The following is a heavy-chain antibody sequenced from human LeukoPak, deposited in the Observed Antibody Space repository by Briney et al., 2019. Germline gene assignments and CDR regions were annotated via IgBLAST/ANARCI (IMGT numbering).Heavy chain of an antibody. Sequence: GGSLRLSCAASGFTVSSNYMSWVRQAPGKGLEWVSVIYSGGSTYYADSVKGRFTISRDNSKNTLYLQMNSLRAEDTAVYCCARDSRYSSSPDAFDIWGQGTMVTVSS. J-gene: IGHJ3*02. V-gene: IGHV3-66*02. CDR2: IYSGGST. D-gene: IGHD6-6*01. CDR3: ARDSRYSSSPDAFDI. CDR1: GFTVSSNY.